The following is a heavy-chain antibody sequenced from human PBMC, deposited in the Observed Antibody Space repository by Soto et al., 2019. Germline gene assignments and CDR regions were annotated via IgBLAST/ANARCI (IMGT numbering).Heavy chain of an antibody. J-gene: IGHJ4*02. Sequence: EVQLVESGGGLVKPGGSLRLSCAASGFTFSNAWMNWVRQAPGKGLEWVGRIKSNTDGGTTDYAAPVKGRFTISRDDSKNTLYLQMNSLKTEDTAVYYCTTEWGRLVRGVIEFDYWGQGTLVTVSS. CDR1: GFTFSNAW. CDR2: IKSNTDGGTT. CDR3: TTEWGRLVRGVIEFDY. D-gene: IGHD3-10*01. V-gene: IGHV3-15*07.